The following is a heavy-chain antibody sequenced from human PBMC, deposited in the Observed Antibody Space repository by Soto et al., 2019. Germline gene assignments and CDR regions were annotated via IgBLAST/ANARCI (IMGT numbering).Heavy chain of an antibody. CDR1: GYTFTSYA. J-gene: IGHJ5*02. Sequence: QVQLVQSGAEVKKPGASVKVSCKASGYTFTSYAMHWVRQAPGQRLEWMGGINAGNGNTKYSQKFRGRVTITRDTAASTASMEVSSMRSEDTAVYYCGRGSGLKWFDPWGQGTFVTLSS. V-gene: IGHV1-3*01. CDR2: INAGNGNT. D-gene: IGHD3-10*01. CDR3: GRGSGLKWFDP.